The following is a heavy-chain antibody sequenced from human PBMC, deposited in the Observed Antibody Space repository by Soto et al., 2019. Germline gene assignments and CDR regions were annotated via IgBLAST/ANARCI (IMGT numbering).Heavy chain of an antibody. Sequence: QVQLVESGGGVVQPGRSLRLSCAASGFTFSSYGMHWVRQAPGKGLEWVAVIPYDGSNKYYADSVKGRFTISRDNSKNTLYLQMNSLRAEDTAVYYCAKEGYYDSSGYYSYYYYGMDVWGQGTTVTVSS. J-gene: IGHJ6*02. CDR1: GFTFSSYG. D-gene: IGHD3-22*01. CDR2: IPYDGSNK. V-gene: IGHV3-30*18. CDR3: AKEGYYDSSGYYSYYYYGMDV.